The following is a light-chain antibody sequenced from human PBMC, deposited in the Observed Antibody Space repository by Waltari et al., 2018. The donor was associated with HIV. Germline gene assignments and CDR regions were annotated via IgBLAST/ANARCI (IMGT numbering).Light chain of an antibody. CDR2: GAS. J-gene: IGKJ1*01. V-gene: IGKV3-15*01. Sequence: EIVMTQSPATLSVSPGERATLSCRASQSVSSSLDWYQQRPGQAPRLLIYGASTRATGIPARFSGSGSGTEFTLTISSLQSEDFALYYCQQYYYWPPWTFGQGTKVEIK. CDR1: QSVSSS. CDR3: QQYYYWPPWT.